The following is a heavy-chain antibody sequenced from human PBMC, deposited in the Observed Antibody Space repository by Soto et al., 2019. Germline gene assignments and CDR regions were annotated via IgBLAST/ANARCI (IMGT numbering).Heavy chain of an antibody. J-gene: IGHJ4*02. Sequence: SVKVSCKASGGTFSSYTISWVRQASGQGLEWMGRIIPILGIANYAQKFQGRVTITADKSTSTAYMELSSLRSEDTAVYYCARVRYCSSTRCLMQFDYWGQGTLVTVSS. CDR3: ARVRYCSSTRCLMQFDY. D-gene: IGHD2-2*01. V-gene: IGHV1-69*02. CDR1: GGTFSSYT. CDR2: IIPILGIA.